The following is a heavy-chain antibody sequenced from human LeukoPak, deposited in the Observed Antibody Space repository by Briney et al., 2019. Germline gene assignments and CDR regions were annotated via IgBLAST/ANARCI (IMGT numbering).Heavy chain of an antibody. V-gene: IGHV3-66*02. CDR3: ASSANWGSH. CDR2: VYSGGST. CDR1: GLTVSSDS. J-gene: IGHJ4*02. D-gene: IGHD7-27*01. Sequence: GGSLRLSCAASGLTVSSDSMSWARQAPGKGLEWVSVVYSGGSTYYADSVKGRFTLSRDNSKNTLYLQMNSLRPDDTAVYYCASSANWGSHWGQGTLVTVSS.